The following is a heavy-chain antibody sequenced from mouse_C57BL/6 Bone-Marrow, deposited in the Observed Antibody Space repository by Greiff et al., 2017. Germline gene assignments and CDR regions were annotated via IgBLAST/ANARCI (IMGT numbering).Heavy chain of an antibody. CDR3: ARDLLWFAD. D-gene: IGHD2-10*01. J-gene: IGHJ3*01. Sequence: EVMLVESGGGLVKPGGSLKLSCAASGFTFSSYAMSWVRQTPEKRLEWVATISDGGSYTYYPDNVKGRFTISRDNAKNNLYLQMSHLKSEDTAMYYCARDLLWFADWGQGTLVTVSA. V-gene: IGHV5-4*01. CDR2: ISDGGSYT. CDR1: GFTFSSYA.